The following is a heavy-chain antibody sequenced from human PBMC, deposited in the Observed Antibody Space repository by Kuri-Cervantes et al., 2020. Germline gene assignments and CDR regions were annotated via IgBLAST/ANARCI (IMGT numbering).Heavy chain of an antibody. Sequence: LRLSCTVSGGSISSGGYYWSWIRQHPGKGLEWIGYIYYSGSTYYNPSLKSRVTISVDTSKNQFSLKLSSVTAADTAVYYCARSESGSYYYYGMDVWGQGTTVTVSS. D-gene: IGHD1-26*01. V-gene: IGHV4-31*03. J-gene: IGHJ6*02. CDR3: ARSESGSYYYYGMDV. CDR1: GGSISSGGYY. CDR2: IYYSGST.